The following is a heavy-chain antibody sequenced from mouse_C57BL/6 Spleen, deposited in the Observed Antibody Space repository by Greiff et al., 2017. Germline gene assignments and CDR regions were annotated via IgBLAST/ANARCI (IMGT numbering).Heavy chain of an antibody. CDR1: GFNIKDYY. J-gene: IGHJ4*01. Sequence: EVHLVESGAELVKPGASVKLSCTASGFNIKDYYMHWVKQRTEQGLEWIGRIDPEDGETKYAPKFQGKATLTADTSSNTAYLQLSSLTSEDTAVYYCARERNYYGYAMDYWGQGTSVTVSS. D-gene: IGHD1-1*01. V-gene: IGHV14-2*01. CDR2: IDPEDGET. CDR3: ARERNYYGYAMDY.